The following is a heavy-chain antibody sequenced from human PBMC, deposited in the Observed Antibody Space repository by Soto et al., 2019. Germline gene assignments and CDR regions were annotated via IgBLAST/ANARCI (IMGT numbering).Heavy chain of an antibody. V-gene: IGHV4-34*01. Sequence: SETLSLTCAVYGGSFSGYYWSWLRQPPVKVLEWIGEINHSGSTNYNPSLKSRDTISVDTPKNQFSLKLSSVTAADTAVYYCARDRLRFLEWLYRGWFDPWGQGTLVTVYS. CDR1: GGSFSGYY. CDR2: INHSGST. J-gene: IGHJ5*02. D-gene: IGHD3-3*01. CDR3: ARDRLRFLEWLYRGWFDP.